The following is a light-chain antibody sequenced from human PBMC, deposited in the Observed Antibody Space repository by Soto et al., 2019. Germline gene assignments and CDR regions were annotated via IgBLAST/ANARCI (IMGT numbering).Light chain of an antibody. CDR1: QSVSSN. CDR3: QQFHSWPYT. CDR2: GAS. J-gene: IGKJ2*01. V-gene: IGKV3-15*01. Sequence: EIVMTQSPATLSVSPGERATLSCRASQSVSSNLAWYQQKPGQAPRLLIYGASTRATGIPARFSGSGSGTEFILTISSLQSEDFAAYYCQQFHSWPYTFGQGTNLEIK.